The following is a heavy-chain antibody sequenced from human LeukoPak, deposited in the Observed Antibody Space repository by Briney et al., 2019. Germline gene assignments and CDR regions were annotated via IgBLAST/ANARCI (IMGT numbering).Heavy chain of an antibody. Sequence: SETLSLTCTVSGGSISSYYWSWIRQPPGKGLEWIASIYSSGNSYYNPSLKSRVTISIDTSKNQFSLKLSSVTAADTAVYYCARRPGSYESGHGDDYWGQGTLVTVSS. CDR1: GGSISSYY. D-gene: IGHD3-3*01. J-gene: IGHJ4*02. V-gene: IGHV4-39*01. CDR2: IYSSGNS. CDR3: ARRPGSYESGHGDDY.